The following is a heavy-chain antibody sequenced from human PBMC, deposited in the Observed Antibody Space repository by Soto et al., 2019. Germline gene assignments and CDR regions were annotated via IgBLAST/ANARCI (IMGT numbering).Heavy chain of an antibody. CDR3: AKDREYYDSSGYRLADAFDI. V-gene: IGHV3-30*18. Sequence: GSLRLACAASVFTFISYGMHWVRQAPGKGLEWVAVISYDGSNKYYADSVKGRFTISRDNSKNTLYLQMNSLRAEDTAVYYCAKDREYYDSSGYRLADAFDIWGQGTMVTVSS. D-gene: IGHD3-22*01. CDR1: VFTFISYG. CDR2: ISYDGSNK. J-gene: IGHJ3*02.